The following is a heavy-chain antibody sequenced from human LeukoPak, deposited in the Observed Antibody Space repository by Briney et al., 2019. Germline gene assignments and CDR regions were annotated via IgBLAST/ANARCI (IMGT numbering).Heavy chain of an antibody. Sequence: GESLKISCKGSGYSFTSYWIGWVRQMPGKGLEWMGIIYPGDSDTRYSPSFQGQVTISADKSISTAYLQWSSLKASDTAMYYCASSRYYYDSSGYARQDAFDIWGQGTMVTVSS. V-gene: IGHV5-51*01. CDR3: ASSRYYYDSSGYARQDAFDI. J-gene: IGHJ3*02. D-gene: IGHD3-22*01. CDR2: IYPGDSDT. CDR1: GYSFTSYW.